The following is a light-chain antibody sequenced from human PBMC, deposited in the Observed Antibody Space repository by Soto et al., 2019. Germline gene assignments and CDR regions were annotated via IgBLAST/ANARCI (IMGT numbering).Light chain of an antibody. J-gene: IGLJ2*01. Sequence: QSALTQPPSASGSPGQSVTISCTGTSSDVGGYNYVSWYQQHPGKAPKLLIYEVTKRPSGVPDRFSGSKSGNTASLTVSGLQAEDEADYYCNSFARRNTVLFGGGTKLTVL. CDR3: NSFARRNTVL. CDR2: EVT. V-gene: IGLV2-8*01. CDR1: SSDVGGYNY.